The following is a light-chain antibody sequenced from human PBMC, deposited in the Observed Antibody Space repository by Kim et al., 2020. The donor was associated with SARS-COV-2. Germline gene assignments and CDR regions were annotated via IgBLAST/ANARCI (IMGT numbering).Light chain of an antibody. Sequence: VDAGKAARITGGGNNFGSNSVDWCKKKAGHARVLVVFDDSDQPSGNPGRFSGSKSGNTATLTNGWVETRDEADYCCRVWDSSSDVFGTGTKVTVL. CDR3: RVWDSSSDV. J-gene: IGLJ1*01. CDR1: NFGSNS. CDR2: DDS. V-gene: IGLV3-21*03.